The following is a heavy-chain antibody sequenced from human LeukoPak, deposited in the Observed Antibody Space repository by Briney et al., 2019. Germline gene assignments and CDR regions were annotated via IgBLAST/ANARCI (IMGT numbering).Heavy chain of an antibody. Sequence: GGALRLSCAASGFTFSSYGRRWVRQAPGKGLVWVSRINSDGSSTSYADCVKGRFTISRDNAKNTLYLQVNSLRAEDTAVYYCAREAMVRGACFDYWGQGTLVTVSS. V-gene: IGHV3-74*01. D-gene: IGHD3-10*01. CDR2: INSDGSST. CDR1: GFTFSSYG. J-gene: IGHJ4*02. CDR3: AREAMVRGACFDY.